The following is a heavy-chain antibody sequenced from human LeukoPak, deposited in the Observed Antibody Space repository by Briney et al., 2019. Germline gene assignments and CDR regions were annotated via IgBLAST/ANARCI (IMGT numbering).Heavy chain of an antibody. J-gene: IGHJ4*01. Sequence: PGRSLRLSCAASGFTFSSYGMHWVRQAPGKGLEWVAVISYDGSNKYYADSVKGRFTISRDNSKNTLYLQMNSLSAEDTAVYYCAKDYTKGVGATDYWGHGTLVTVSS. CDR2: ISYDGSNK. CDR1: GFTFSSYG. V-gene: IGHV3-30*18. CDR3: AKDYTKGVGATDY. D-gene: IGHD1-26*01.